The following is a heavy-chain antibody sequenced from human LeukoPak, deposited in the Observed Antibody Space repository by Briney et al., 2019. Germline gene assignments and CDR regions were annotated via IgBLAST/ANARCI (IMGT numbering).Heavy chain of an antibody. CDR3: ARGTMFPYYMDV. CDR2: ISSSSSYI. V-gene: IGHV3-21*01. D-gene: IGHD3-10*02. J-gene: IGHJ6*03. CDR1: GFTFSSYS. Sequence: GGSLRLSCGVSGFTFSSYSMCWVRQAPGKGLEWVSFISSSSSYIYYADSVKGRFTISRDNAKNSLYLQMNSLRAEDTAVYYCARGTMFPYYMDVWGKGTTVTVSS.